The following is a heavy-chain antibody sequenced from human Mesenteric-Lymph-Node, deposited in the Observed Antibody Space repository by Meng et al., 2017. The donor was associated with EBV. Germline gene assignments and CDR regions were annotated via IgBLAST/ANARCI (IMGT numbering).Heavy chain of an antibody. CDR3: ARGKTVGRSPWFDP. CDR2: SKQSGST. D-gene: IGHD4-11*01. J-gene: IGHJ5*02. CDR1: GGSFSCDD. V-gene: IGHV4-34*01. Sequence: GPGPVDRSGALSPPCAVYGGSFSCDDRAWIRQSPGKGLEWIGESKQSGSTSHNPSLKSRVTISVDTSQIQFSLKLSSVTAADTAVYYCARGKTVGRSPWFDPWGQGTLVTVSS.